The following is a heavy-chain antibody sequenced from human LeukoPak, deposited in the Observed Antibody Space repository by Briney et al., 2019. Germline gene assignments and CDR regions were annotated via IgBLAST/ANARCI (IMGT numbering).Heavy chain of an antibody. CDR2: IDPRGGST. CDR3: ARSHSSWYWFDP. V-gene: IGHV1-46*01. J-gene: IGHJ5*02. D-gene: IGHD6-13*01. CDR1: GYTFTNYY. Sequence: GASVKVSCKASGYTFTNYYMHWVRQAPGQGLEWMGVIDPRGGSTTYAQKVQGRFTMTRDTSTSTVYMELRSLNFEDTAVYYCARSHSSWYWFDPWGQGTLVTVS.